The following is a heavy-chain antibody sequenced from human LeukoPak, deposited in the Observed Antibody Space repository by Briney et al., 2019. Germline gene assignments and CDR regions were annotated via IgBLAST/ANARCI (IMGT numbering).Heavy chain of an antibody. Sequence: ASVKVSCKASGGTCSSYTISWVRQAPGQGLEWMGRIIPILGIANYAQKFQGRVTITADKSTSTAYMELSSLRSEDTAVYYCASSAQKYCSGGSCLAFDIWGQGTMVTVSS. CDR2: IIPILGIA. D-gene: IGHD2-15*01. V-gene: IGHV1-69*02. CDR1: GGTCSSYT. CDR3: ASSAQKYCSGGSCLAFDI. J-gene: IGHJ3*02.